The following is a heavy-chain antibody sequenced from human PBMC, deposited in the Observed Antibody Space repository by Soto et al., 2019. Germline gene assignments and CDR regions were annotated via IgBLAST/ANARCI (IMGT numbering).Heavy chain of an antibody. CDR2: ISAYNGNT. V-gene: IGHV1-18*01. CDR3: ARDQESITDRILQY. D-gene: IGHD3-10*01. Sequence: ASVKVSCKASGDTFASFGFSWVRQSPGQGLEWLGWISAYNGNTHYAQKVRDRVTLTTDTSTNTAYMELRSLTSDDTAVYYCARDQESITDRILQYWGQGTRVTVSS. CDR1: GDTFASFG. J-gene: IGHJ4*02.